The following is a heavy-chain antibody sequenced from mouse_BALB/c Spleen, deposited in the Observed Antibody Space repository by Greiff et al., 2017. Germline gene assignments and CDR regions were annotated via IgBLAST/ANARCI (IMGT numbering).Heavy chain of an antibody. J-gene: IGHJ4*01. D-gene: IGHD2-4*01. CDR2: ISSGSSTI. Sequence: EVQRVESGGGLVQPGGSRKLSCAASGFTFSSFGMHWVRQAPEKGLEWVAYISSGSSTIYYADTVKGRFTISRDNPKNTLFLQMTSLRSEDTAMYYCARWDYDDAMDYWGQGTSVTVSS. CDR3: ARWDYDDAMDY. CDR1: GFTFSSFG. V-gene: IGHV5-17*02.